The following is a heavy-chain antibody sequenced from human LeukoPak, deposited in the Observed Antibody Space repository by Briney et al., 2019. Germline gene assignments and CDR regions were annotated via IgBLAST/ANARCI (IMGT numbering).Heavy chain of an antibody. Sequence: PGGSLRLSCAASGLTFSSYGMHWVRQAPGKGLEWVAVIWYDGSNKYYADSVKGRFTISRDNSKNTLYLQMNSLRAEDTAVYYCAKGFGGYYDSREYFQHWGQGTLVTVSS. CDR1: GLTFSSYG. V-gene: IGHV3-33*06. CDR3: AKGFGGYYDSREYFQH. CDR2: IWYDGSNK. D-gene: IGHD3-22*01. J-gene: IGHJ1*01.